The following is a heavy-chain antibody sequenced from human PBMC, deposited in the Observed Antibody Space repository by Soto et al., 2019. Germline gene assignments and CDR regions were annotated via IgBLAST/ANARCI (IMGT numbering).Heavy chain of an antibody. CDR2: MNPNSGNT. Sequence: QVQLVQSGAEVKKPGASVKVSCKASGYTFTGYDINWVRQGTGQGLEWMGWMNPNSGNTGSAQKFQGRVTMTRDTSISTAYMDLSSLTSEDTAVYYCARVGGGDCVYWGQGTLVTVAS. CDR1: GYTFTGYD. CDR3: ARVGGGDCVY. J-gene: IGHJ4*02. V-gene: IGHV1-8*01. D-gene: IGHD2-21*02.